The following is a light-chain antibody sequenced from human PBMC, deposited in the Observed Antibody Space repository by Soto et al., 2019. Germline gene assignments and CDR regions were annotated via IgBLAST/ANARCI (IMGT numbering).Light chain of an antibody. CDR2: EVS. CDR1: STDVGDYNY. J-gene: IGLJ1*01. CDR3: SSYTSNSTQV. V-gene: IGLV2-14*01. Sequence: QSALTQPASVSGSPGQSITISCTGTSTDVGDYNYVSWYQQHPGKAPKFMIYEVSNRPSGVSNRFSGSKSGNTASLTISGLQAEDEADYYCSSYTSNSTQVFGTGTKLTVL.